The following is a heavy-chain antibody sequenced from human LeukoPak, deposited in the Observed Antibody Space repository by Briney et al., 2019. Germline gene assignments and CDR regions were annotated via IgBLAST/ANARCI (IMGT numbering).Heavy chain of an antibody. D-gene: IGHD4-17*01. J-gene: IGHJ4*02. Sequence: SETLSLTCTVSGGSISSYYWSWIRQPPRKGLEWIGYIYYSGSTNYNPSLKSRVTISVDTSKNQFSLKLSSVTAADTAVYYCARAHYGDYGDYYFDYWGQGTLVTVSS. CDR3: ARAHYGDYGDYYFDY. CDR2: IYYSGST. CDR1: GGSISSYY. V-gene: IGHV4-59*01.